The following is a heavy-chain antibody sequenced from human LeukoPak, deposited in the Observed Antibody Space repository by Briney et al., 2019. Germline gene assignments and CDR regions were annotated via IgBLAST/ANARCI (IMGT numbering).Heavy chain of an antibody. CDR2: IKSKTDGETI. D-gene: IGHD3-22*01. J-gene: IGHJ4*02. CDR1: GFSFINAW. Sequence: PGGSLRLSCAASGFSFINAWMSWVPQAPEKGLEWVGRIKSKTDGETIEYAAPVKGRFTISRDDSKNRLFLQMSSLKPEDTAVYYCIAQSAYDYNYWGQGTLVTVSS. CDR3: IAQSAYDYNY. V-gene: IGHV3-15*01.